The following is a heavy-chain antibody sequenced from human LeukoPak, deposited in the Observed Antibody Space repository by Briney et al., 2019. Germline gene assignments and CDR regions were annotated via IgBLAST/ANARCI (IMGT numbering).Heavy chain of an antibody. D-gene: IGHD3-10*01. Sequence: GGSLRLSCAASGFTFSSYAMSWVRQAPGKGLEWVSAISGSGGSTYYADSVKGRFTISRDNSKNTLYLQMNSLRAEDTAVYYCAKVFLGYGSGSYGDYFDYWGQGTLVTVSS. J-gene: IGHJ4*02. CDR3: AKVFLGYGSGSYGDYFDY. CDR2: ISGSGGST. V-gene: IGHV3-23*01. CDR1: GFTFSSYA.